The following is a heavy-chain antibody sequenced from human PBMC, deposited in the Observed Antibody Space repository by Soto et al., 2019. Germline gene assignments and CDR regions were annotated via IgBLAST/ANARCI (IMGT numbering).Heavy chain of an antibody. V-gene: IGHV1-3*01. CDR3: AREGRNSSGWSYYYYGMDV. CDR2: IHAGNGAT. Sequence: ASVKVSCKASGFRFNNYVIHWVRQAPGQRLEWMGWIHAGNGATEYSQNFQDRVTITRDTSANTGYMDLSRLTSEDTAVYYCAREGRNSSGWSYYYYGMDVWGQGTTVTVSS. D-gene: IGHD6-19*01. CDR1: GFRFNNYV. J-gene: IGHJ6*02.